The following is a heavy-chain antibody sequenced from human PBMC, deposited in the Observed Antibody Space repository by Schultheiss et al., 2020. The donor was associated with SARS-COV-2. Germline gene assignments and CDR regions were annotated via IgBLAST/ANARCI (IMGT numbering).Heavy chain of an antibody. V-gene: IGHV3-53*01. D-gene: IGHD7-27*01. CDR3: ARPLANWGIRHPMDV. CDR2: IYSGGST. CDR1: GFTVSSNY. Sequence: GGSLRLSCAASGFTVSSNYMSWVRQAPGKGLEWVSVIYSGGSTYYADSVKGRFTISRDNSKNTLYLQMNSLRAEDTAVYYCARPLANWGIRHPMDVWGQGTTVTVSS. J-gene: IGHJ6*02.